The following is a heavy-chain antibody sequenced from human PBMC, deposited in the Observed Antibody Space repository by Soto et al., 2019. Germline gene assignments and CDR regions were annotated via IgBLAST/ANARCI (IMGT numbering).Heavy chain of an antibody. Sequence: QVQLVESGGGVVQPGRSLRLSCAASGFTFSSYGRHWVRQAPGKGLEWGAVISYDGSNKYYADSVKGRFTISRDNSKNTLYLQMNSLRDEDTAVYYCAKGGVRLFPYYYYGMDVWGQGTTVTVSS. CDR2: ISYDGSNK. D-gene: IGHD3-3*01. CDR1: GFTFSSYG. V-gene: IGHV3-30*18. CDR3: AKGGVRLFPYYYYGMDV. J-gene: IGHJ6*02.